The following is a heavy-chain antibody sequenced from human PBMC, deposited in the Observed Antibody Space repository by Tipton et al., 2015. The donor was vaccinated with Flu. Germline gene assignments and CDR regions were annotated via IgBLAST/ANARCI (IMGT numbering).Heavy chain of an antibody. D-gene: IGHD3-10*01. V-gene: IGHV3-30*18. CDR3: AKSDSSGSYYPYGMDV. CDR2: VSDDGTKK. CDR1: GFTFSNYG. Sequence: SLRLSCVVSGFTFSNYGMHWVRQAPGKGLEWVAVVSDDGTKKYSADSVKGRFTISRDNSKNTLYLQMNSLKTEDTAVYYCAKSDSSGSYYPYGMDVWGQGTTVTVSS. J-gene: IGHJ6*02.